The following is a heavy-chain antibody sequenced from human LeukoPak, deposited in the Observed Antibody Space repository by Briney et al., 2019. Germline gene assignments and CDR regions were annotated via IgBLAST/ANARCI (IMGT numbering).Heavy chain of an antibody. V-gene: IGHV1-3*01. CDR2: INAGNGNT. CDR1: GYTFTSYA. D-gene: IGHD2-2*01. Sequence: AASVKVSCKASGYTFTSYAMHWVRQPPGQRPEWMGWINAGNGNTKYSQKFQGRVTITRDTSASTAYMELSSLRPEDTAVYYCARVQSAYCSSSSCYGGYFDYWGQGTLVTVSS. CDR3: ARVQSAYCSSSSCYGGYFDY. J-gene: IGHJ4*02.